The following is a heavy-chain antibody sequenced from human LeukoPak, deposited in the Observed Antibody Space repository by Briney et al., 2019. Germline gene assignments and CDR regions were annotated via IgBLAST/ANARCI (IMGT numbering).Heavy chain of an antibody. CDR3: VRDRVETIWTYHPIFDS. D-gene: IGHD1-7*01. V-gene: IGHV3-74*01. CDR2: INTDQTDT. CDR1: GFTFSVHW. Sequence: PGGSLRLSCAASGFTFSVHWMHWVRQAPGEGPVWISRINTDQTDTIYADSVKGRFTISRDNAKNLLFLQTNNLRAEDTAVYFCVRDRVETIWTYHPIFDSWGQGALVTVSS. J-gene: IGHJ4*02.